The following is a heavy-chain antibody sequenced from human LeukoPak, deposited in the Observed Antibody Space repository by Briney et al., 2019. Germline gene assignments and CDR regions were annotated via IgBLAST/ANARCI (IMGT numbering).Heavy chain of an antibody. CDR3: AREVATSYYDSGAYYRQTETFDF. J-gene: IGHJ3*01. D-gene: IGHD3-22*01. Sequence: SETLSLTCSVSGASVYSDSSYWTWIRQAPGKRLEWIGYVDYRGGTKYNASPKSRVTISLEMSKNQFSLKLNSVIAADTAVYYCAREVATSYYDSGAYYRQTETFDFWGQGKMVTVSS. CDR2: VDYRGGT. V-gene: IGHV4-61*01. CDR1: GASVYSDSSY.